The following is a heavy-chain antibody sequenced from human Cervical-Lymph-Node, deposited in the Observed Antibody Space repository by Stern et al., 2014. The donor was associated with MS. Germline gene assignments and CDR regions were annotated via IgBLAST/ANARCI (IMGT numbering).Heavy chain of an antibody. CDR3: ATQGASGFGVSPTGY. Sequence: QVQLVQSGSELKKPGASVKVSCKTSGYSFTTSALNWVRQAPGQGLEWMGWINTNKGDPLYAQVFAGRFVFSLDTSVRTAYLQINNLKAEDSAIYYCATQGASGFGVSPTGYWGQGTLVTVSS. CDR2: INTNKGDP. D-gene: IGHD1-26*01. J-gene: IGHJ4*02. CDR1: GYSFTTSA. V-gene: IGHV7-4-1*02.